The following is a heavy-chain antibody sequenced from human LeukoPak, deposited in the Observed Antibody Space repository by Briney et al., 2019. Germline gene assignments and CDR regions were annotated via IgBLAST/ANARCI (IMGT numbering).Heavy chain of an antibody. CDR3: ARSSYGDYFDY. CDR1: GFTFSNYA. D-gene: IGHD4-17*01. CDR2: ISSSSSYI. Sequence: PGGSLRLSCAASGFTFSNYAMNWVRQAPGRGLEWVSSISSSSSYIYYADSVKGRFTISRDNAKNSLYLQMNSLRAEDTAVYYCARSSYGDYFDYWGQGTLVTVSS. V-gene: IGHV3-21*01. J-gene: IGHJ4*02.